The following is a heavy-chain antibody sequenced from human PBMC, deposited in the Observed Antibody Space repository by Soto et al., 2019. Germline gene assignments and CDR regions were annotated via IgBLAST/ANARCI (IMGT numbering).Heavy chain of an antibody. V-gene: IGHV3-23*01. CDR2: IGASGDIT. J-gene: IGHJ4*02. D-gene: IGHD2-21*02. CDR1: GFSFTNFA. Sequence: GGSLRLSCAASGFSFTNFAMSWVRQAPGKGLEWVAGIGASGDITWYADSVKGRLSISRDNSKNTLYLQLNSLRFEDTAVYYCAKDDFTDRGDDYFDYWGPGTLLTV. CDR3: AKDDFTDRGDDYFDY.